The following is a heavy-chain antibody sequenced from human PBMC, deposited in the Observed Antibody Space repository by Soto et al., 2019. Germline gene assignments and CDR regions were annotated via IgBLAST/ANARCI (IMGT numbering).Heavy chain of an antibody. J-gene: IGHJ5*02. V-gene: IGHV4-30-4*01. Sequence: SETLSLTCTVSGGSISSGDYYWSWIRQPPGKGLEWIGYIYYSGSTYYNPSLKSRVTISVDTSKNQFSLKLSSVTAADTAVYYRARESNREFDPWGQGTLVTVSS. CDR3: ARESNREFDP. CDR2: IYYSGST. CDR1: GGSISSGDYY.